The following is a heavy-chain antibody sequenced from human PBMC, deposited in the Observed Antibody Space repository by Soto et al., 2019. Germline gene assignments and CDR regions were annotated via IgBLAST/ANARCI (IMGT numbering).Heavy chain of an antibody. V-gene: IGHV4-30-2*01. Sequence: TLSLTCAVSGGSISSGGYSWSWIRQPPGKGLEWIGYIYHSGSTYYNPSLKSRVTISVDRSKNQFSLKLSSVTAADTAVYYCARESGDNHHWFDPWGQGTLVTVSS. CDR3: ARESGDNHHWFDP. D-gene: IGHD4-17*01. J-gene: IGHJ5*02. CDR2: IYHSGST. CDR1: GGSISSGGYS.